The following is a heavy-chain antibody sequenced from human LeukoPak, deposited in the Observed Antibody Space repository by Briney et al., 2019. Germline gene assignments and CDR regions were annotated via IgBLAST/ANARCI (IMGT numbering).Heavy chain of an antibody. J-gene: IGHJ6*03. CDR1: GDSMSDYY. CDR2: IYASRST. D-gene: IGHD2-21*02. CDR3: ARGGHYDPPHLYYYQFMDV. V-gene: IGHV4-4*07. Sequence: ASETLSLTCTVSGDSMSDYYWSWIRQPAGKGLEWIGRIYASRSTNYISPLKSRVTVSIDTSKNQFSLELKSVTAADTAVYYCARGGHYDPPHLYYYQFMDVWGKGTTVTVSS.